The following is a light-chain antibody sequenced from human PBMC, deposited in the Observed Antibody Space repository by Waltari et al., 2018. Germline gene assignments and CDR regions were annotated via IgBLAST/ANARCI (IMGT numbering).Light chain of an antibody. CDR3: SSYTSSSTLV. CDR2: DVS. Sequence: QSALTQPASVSGSPGQWITISCTGSNSDVGTYNYVSWYQQHPGKAPKLMIYDVSKRPAGVSDRFSGSKSSNTASLTSSGLQAEDEADYYCSSYTSSSTLVFGGGTKVTVL. V-gene: IGLV2-14*01. CDR1: NSDVGTYNY. J-gene: IGLJ3*02.